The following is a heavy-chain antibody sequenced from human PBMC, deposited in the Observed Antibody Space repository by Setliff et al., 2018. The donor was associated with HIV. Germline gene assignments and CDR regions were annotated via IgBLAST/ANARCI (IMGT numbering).Heavy chain of an antibody. CDR1: GGTFSSYA. Sequence: SVKVSCKASGGTFSSYAISWVRQAPGQGLEWMGGIILIHGTPNYAQKFQGRVKITTDESTSTAHMELSSLRSEDTAVYYCARDLGPERGDCYSVWGQGTLVTSPQ. CDR2: IILIHGTP. D-gene: IGHD2-21*02. V-gene: IGHV1-69*05. J-gene: IGHJ4*02. CDR3: ARDLGPERGDCYSV.